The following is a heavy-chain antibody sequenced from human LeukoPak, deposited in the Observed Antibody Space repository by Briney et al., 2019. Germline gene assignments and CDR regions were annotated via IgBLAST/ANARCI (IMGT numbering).Heavy chain of an antibody. CDR2: ISSSSSYI. D-gene: IGHD2-8*02. CDR3: ARVSTGIGRDY. Sequence: PGGSLRLSCAASGFTFSSYSMNWVRQAPGKGLEWVSSISSSSSYIYYADSVKGRFTISRDNTKNSLYLHKNTQRAEDTRVYHFARVSTGIGRDYWGQGTLVTVS. CDR1: GFTFSSYS. J-gene: IGHJ4*02. V-gene: IGHV3-21*01.